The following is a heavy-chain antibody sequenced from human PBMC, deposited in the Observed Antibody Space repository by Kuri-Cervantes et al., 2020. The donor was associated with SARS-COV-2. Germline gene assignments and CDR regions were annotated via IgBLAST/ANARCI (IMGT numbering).Heavy chain of an antibody. J-gene: IGHJ3*02. V-gene: IGHV1-46*01. D-gene: IGHD2-2*01. CDR2: INPSGGST. CDR1: GYTFTGYY. CDR3: ARDRRYCSSTSCYFSPHDAFDI. Sequence: ASVKVSCKASGYTFTGYYMHWVRQAPGQGLEWMGIINPSGGSTSYAQKFQGRVTMTRDTSTSTVYMELSSLRSEDTAVYYCARDRRYCSSTSCYFSPHDAFDIWGQGTRVT.